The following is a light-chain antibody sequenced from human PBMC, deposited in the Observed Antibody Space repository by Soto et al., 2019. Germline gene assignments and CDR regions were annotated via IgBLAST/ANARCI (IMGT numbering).Light chain of an antibody. CDR3: QNWGTGIVV. CDR1: SGHSSNA. V-gene: IGLV4-69*01. Sequence: QLVLTQSPSASASLGASVTVTCTLSSGHSSNAVAWHQQQPEKGPRYLMRLNSDGSHSKGDGIPDRFTGSSSGADRYLTISSLQSEDEADYYCQNWGTGIVVFGGGTKLTVL. CDR2: LNSDGSH. J-gene: IGLJ3*02.